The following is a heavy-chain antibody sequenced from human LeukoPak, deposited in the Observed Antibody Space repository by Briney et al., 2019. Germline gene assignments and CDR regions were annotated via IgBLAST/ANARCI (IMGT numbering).Heavy chain of an antibody. CDR1: GFTFSSYA. D-gene: IGHD3-10*01. CDR2: ISGSGGST. Sequence: GVSLRLSCAASGFTFSSYAMSWVRQAPGKGLEWVSAISGSGGSTYYADSVKGRFTISRDNSKNTLYLQMNSLRAEDTAVYYCAKDLSHYYYGSGSFLNWGQGTMVTVSS. J-gene: IGHJ3*01. CDR3: AKDLSHYYYGSGSFLN. V-gene: IGHV3-23*01.